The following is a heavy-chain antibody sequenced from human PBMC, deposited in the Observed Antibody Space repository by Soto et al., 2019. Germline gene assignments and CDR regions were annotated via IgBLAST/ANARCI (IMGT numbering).Heavy chain of an antibody. Sequence: PSETLSLTCAVSGYSISSGYYWGWIRQPPGKGLEWIGSIYHSGSTYYNPSPKSRVTISVDTSKNQFSLKLSSVTAADTAVYYCARGEYCTNGVCLYYSDYWGQGTLVTVSS. V-gene: IGHV4-38-2*01. CDR1: GYSISSGYY. CDR3: ARGEYCTNGVCLYYSDY. CDR2: IYHSGST. J-gene: IGHJ4*02. D-gene: IGHD2-8*01.